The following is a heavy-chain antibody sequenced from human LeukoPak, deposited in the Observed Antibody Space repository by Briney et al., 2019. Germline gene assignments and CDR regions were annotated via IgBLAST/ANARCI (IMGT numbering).Heavy chain of an antibody. V-gene: IGHV1-18*01. Sequence: ASVKVSCKASGYTFTSYGISWVRQAPGQGLEWMGWISAYNGNTNYAQKLQGRVTMTTDTSTSTAYMELSSLRSEDTAVYYCARARGGTIFGVVIWHKRYYMDVWGKGTTVTVSS. CDR2: ISAYNGNT. CDR3: ARARGGTIFGVVIWHKRYYMDV. CDR1: GYTFTSYG. J-gene: IGHJ6*03. D-gene: IGHD3-3*01.